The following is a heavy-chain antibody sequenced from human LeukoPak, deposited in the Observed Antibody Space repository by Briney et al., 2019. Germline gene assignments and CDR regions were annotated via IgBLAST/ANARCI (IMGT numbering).Heavy chain of an antibody. V-gene: IGHV1-2*02. Sequence: ASVKVSCKASGYNFTGYYMHWVRQAPGQGLEWMGWINPNNGGTNYAQKFQGRVTMTRDTSISTAYMELSRLRSDDTAVYYCARQYYDILTGYTTIPDYWGQGTLVTVSS. D-gene: IGHD3-9*01. CDR3: ARQYYDILTGYTTIPDY. CDR2: INPNNGGT. CDR1: GYNFTGYY. J-gene: IGHJ4*02.